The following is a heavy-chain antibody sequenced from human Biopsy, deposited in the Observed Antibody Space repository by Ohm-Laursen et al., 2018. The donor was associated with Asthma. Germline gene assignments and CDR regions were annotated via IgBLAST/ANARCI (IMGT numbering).Heavy chain of an antibody. Sequence: GASVKVSCKASGYTFIGYHIHWVRQATGQGLEWMGWMNPNSGNTGYPQNFQGRVTMTSDTSISTAYMELSRLRSDDTALYYCARGQKSPGDRWFDPWGQGTLVTVSS. CDR2: MNPNSGNT. CDR1: GYTFIGYH. D-gene: IGHD7-27*01. CDR3: ARGQKSPGDRWFDP. J-gene: IGHJ5*02. V-gene: IGHV1-2*02.